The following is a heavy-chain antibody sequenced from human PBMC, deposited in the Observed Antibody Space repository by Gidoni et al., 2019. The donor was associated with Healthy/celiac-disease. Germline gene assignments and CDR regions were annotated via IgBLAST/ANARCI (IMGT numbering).Heavy chain of an antibody. CDR1: GFTFSSYG. CDR2: KSYDGSNK. CDR3: AKDKKNAFDI. Sequence: QVQLVESGGGVVQPGRSLRLSCAASGFTFSSYGMHWVRQAPGKGLEWVAVKSYDGSNKYYADSVKGRFTISRDNSKNTLYLQMNSLRAEDTAVYYCAKDKKNAFDIWGQGTMVTVSS. J-gene: IGHJ3*02. V-gene: IGHV3-30*18.